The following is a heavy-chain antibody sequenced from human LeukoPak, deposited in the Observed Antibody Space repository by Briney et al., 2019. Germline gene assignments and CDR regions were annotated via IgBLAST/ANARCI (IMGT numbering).Heavy chain of an antibody. CDR2: ISGSGGST. Sequence: GGSLRLSCAVSRFTPRAFAMTTVPQAPGKGLEWVSAISGSGGSTYYADSVKGRFTISRGNSKNTLYLQMNSLRAEDMSVYYCARDRAPERSCTYWVYYYDYVLEVCGQGTTVTVSS. V-gene: IGHV3-23*01. CDR3: ARDRAPERSCTYWVYYYDYVLEV. CDR1: RFTPRAFA. J-gene: IGHJ6*02. D-gene: IGHD3-16*01.